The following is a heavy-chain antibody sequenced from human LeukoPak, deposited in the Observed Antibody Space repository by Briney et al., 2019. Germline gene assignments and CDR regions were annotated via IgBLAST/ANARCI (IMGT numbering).Heavy chain of an antibody. CDR1: GGSFSGYY. CDR2: INHSGST. V-gene: IGHV4-34*01. CDR3: ARGHEQHFDY. D-gene: IGHD6-13*01. J-gene: IGHJ4*02. Sequence: SETLSLTCAVYGGSFSGYYWSWIRQPPGKGLEWIGEINHSGSTNYNPSLRSRVTISVDTSKNQFSLKLSSVTAADTAVCYCARGHEQHFDYWGQGTLVTVSS.